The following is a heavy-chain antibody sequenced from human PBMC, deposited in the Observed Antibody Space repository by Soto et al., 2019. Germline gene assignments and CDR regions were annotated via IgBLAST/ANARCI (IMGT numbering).Heavy chain of an antibody. V-gene: IGHV4-4*02. J-gene: IGHJ4*02. Sequence: QVQLQESGPGLVKPSGTLSLTCAVSGDSISSDNWWTWVRQPPGKGMEWIGEIYHSGSTYYNPSLKSRVLISVDNSKNQFSLQLYSVTAEDTAIYYCARGTIRRIFDYWGQGTVVSVSS. CDR2: IYHSGST. D-gene: IGHD3-3*01. CDR3: ARGTIRRIFDY. CDR1: GDSISSDNW.